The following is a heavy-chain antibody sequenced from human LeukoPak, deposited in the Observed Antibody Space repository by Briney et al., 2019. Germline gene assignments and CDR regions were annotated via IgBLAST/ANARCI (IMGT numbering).Heavy chain of an antibody. J-gene: IGHJ4*02. Sequence: GGSLRLSCAASGFTFSSSAMSWVRQAPGKGLEWVSSISGSGSGGSTYYADSVKGRFTISRDNAKNSLYLQMNSLRAEDTAVYYCAREMALGMIVVANDYWGQGTLVTVSS. D-gene: IGHD3-22*01. V-gene: IGHV3-23*01. CDR3: AREMALGMIVVANDY. CDR2: ISGSGSGGST. CDR1: GFTFSSSA.